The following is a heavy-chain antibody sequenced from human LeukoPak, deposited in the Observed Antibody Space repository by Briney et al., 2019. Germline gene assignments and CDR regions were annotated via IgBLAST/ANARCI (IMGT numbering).Heavy chain of an antibody. Sequence: SETLSLTCTVSGYSISSGYYWGWIRQPPGKGLEWIGSIHHSGSTYYNPSLKSRVTISVDASKNQFSLKLSSVAAADTAVYYCARDLLYYYDSSGYGDWFDPWGQGTLVTVSS. J-gene: IGHJ5*02. CDR3: ARDLLYYYDSSGYGDWFDP. D-gene: IGHD3-22*01. CDR1: GYSISSGYY. CDR2: IHHSGST. V-gene: IGHV4-38-2*02.